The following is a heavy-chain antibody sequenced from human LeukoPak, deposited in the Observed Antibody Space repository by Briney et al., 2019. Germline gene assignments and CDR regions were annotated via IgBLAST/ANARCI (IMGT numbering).Heavy chain of an antibody. CDR1: GFTFSSYG. CDR2: IWYDGSNK. J-gene: IGHJ4*02. D-gene: IGHD3-22*01. V-gene: IGHV3-33*01. CDR3: ARDLGAYYYDSSGYYYVD. Sequence: GGSLRLSCAASGFTFSSYGMHWVRQAPGKGLEWVAVIWYDGSNKYYADSVKGRFTISRDNSKNTLYLQMNSLRAEDTAVYYCARDLGAYYYDSSGYYYVDWGQGTLVTVSS.